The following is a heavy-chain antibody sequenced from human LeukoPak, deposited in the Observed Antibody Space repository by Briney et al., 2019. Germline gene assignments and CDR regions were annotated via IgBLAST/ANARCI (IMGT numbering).Heavy chain of an antibody. CDR1: GYTLTELS. CDR2: FDPEDGET. V-gene: IGHV1-24*01. J-gene: IGHJ4*02. CDR3: ATRRRFKYYFDY. Sequence: ASVKVSCKVSGYTLTELSMHWVRQAPGKGLEWMGGFDPEDGETIYAQKFQGRVTMTEDTSTDTAYMELSSLRSEDTAVYYCATRRRFKYYFDYWGQGTLVTVSS. D-gene: IGHD5-24*01.